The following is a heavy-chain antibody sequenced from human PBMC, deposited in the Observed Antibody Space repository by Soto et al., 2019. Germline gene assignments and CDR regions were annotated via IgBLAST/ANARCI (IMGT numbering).Heavy chain of an antibody. Sequence: QVQLQESGPGLVKPSETLSLTCTVSGGSISSYYWSWIRQPAGKGLEWIGRIYTSGSTNYNPSLKHRVSLSVDTATNRFSRKLKSVTAADAAVDYCARLAAGPPDFDSWGQGTLVTVSS. D-gene: IGHD6-13*01. CDR3: ARLAAGPPDFDS. J-gene: IGHJ4*02. V-gene: IGHV4-4*07. CDR1: GGSISSYY. CDR2: IYTSGST.